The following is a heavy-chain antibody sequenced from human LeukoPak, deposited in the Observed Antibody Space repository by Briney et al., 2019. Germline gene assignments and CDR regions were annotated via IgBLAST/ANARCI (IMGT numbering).Heavy chain of an antibody. CDR1: GFTFSSYG. D-gene: IGHD2-2*01. Sequence: GGSLRLSCAASGFTFSSYGMHWVRQAPGKGLEWVAVIWYDGSQKYYADSVKGRFTISRDNSKNTLWLQMNSLRVEDTAVYYCARAPTVLVGYCSSSSCQADYWGQGTLVTVSS. V-gene: IGHV3-33*01. J-gene: IGHJ4*02. CDR3: ARAPTVLVGYCSSSSCQADY. CDR2: IWYDGSQK.